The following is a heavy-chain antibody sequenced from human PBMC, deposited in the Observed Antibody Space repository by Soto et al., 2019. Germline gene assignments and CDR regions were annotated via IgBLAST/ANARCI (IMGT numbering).Heavy chain of an antibody. CDR1: GYSFTSYP. Sequence: ASVKVSCKTSGYSFTSYPMHWVRQAPGQRLEWMGWINAGNGSTNYAQKFQGRVSISRDTSMSTAYMELSSLRSDDTAVYYCVAGQYYFDFWGQGTLVTVSS. V-gene: IGHV1-3*01. J-gene: IGHJ4*02. CDR2: INAGNGST. CDR3: VAGQYYFDF.